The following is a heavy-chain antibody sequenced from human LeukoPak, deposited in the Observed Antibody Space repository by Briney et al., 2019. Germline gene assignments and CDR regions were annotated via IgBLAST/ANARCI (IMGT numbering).Heavy chain of an antibody. CDR2: ISYDGTDK. J-gene: IGHJ4*02. CDR1: GFTFSSYS. Sequence: PGGSLRLSCAASGFTFSSYSMNWVRQAPGKGLEWVALISYDGTDKYYADSVKGRFTISRDNSKNTLYLQTNSLRTEDTAVYYCARGSIDWQAVAFDCWGQGTLVTVSS. D-gene: IGHD2-21*01. CDR3: ARGSIDWQAVAFDC. V-gene: IGHV3-30*03.